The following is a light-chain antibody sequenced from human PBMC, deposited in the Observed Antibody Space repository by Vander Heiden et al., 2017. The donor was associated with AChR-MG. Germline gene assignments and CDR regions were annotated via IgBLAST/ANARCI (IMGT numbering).Light chain of an antibody. CDR2: DTS. CDR1: TGAVTSGHY. V-gene: IGLV7-46*01. J-gene: IGLJ3*02. Sequence: QAVVTQEPSLTVSPGGPVTPTGGSSTGAVTSGHYPYWFQQKPGQAPRTLIYDTSNNHSWTPARFSGSLLGGKAALTLSGAQPEDEAEYYCLLSDSGARVFGGGTKLTVL. CDR3: LLSDSGARV.